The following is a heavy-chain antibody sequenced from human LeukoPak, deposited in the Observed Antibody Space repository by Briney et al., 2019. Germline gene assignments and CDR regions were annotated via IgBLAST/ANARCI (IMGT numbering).Heavy chain of an antibody. Sequence: SETLSLTCTVSGGSISSYYWSWIRQPPGKGLEWIGYIYYSGSTNYNPSLKSRVTISVDTSKNQFSLKLSSVTAADSAVYYCARDPEVVVGTMKFHDLHFDLWGRGTLVTVSS. D-gene: IGHD3-22*01. CDR1: GGSISSYY. CDR2: IYYSGST. J-gene: IGHJ2*01. V-gene: IGHV4-59*01. CDR3: ARDPEVVVGTMKFHDLHFDL.